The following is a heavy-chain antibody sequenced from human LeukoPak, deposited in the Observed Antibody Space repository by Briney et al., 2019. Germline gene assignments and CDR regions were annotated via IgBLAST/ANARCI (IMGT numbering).Heavy chain of an antibody. CDR2: IYHSGDT. J-gene: IGHJ5*02. D-gene: IGHD6-13*01. V-gene: IGHV4-59*12. CDR1: GGSIGTYY. CDR3: ARPTNHNPSIAAAGTRENWFDP. Sequence: SETLSLTCTVSGGSIGTYYWSWIRQPPGKGLEWIGYIYHSGDTKYNPSLKSRVTISVDTSKNQFSLKLSSVTAADTAVYYCARPTNHNPSIAAAGTRENWFDPWGQGTLVTVSS.